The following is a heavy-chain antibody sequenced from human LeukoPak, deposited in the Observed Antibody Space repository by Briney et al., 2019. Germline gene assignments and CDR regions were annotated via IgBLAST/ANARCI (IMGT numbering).Heavy chain of an antibody. D-gene: IGHD3-10*01. Sequence: GASVKVSCKASGYTFTSYDIDWVRQATGQGLEWMGWMNPNSGNTGYAQKFQGRVTMTRNTSISTAYMELSSLRSEDTAVYYCARGCYYGSGSYYDTSHNWFDPWGQGTLVTVSS. CDR2: MNPNSGNT. CDR3: ARGCYYGSGSYYDTSHNWFDP. V-gene: IGHV1-8*01. CDR1: GYTFTSYD. J-gene: IGHJ5*02.